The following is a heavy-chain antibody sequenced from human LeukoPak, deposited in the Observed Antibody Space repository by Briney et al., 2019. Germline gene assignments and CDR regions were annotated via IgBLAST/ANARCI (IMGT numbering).Heavy chain of an antibody. CDR3: AKAHCSSTSCSRADN. CDR2: IDGSGGTT. Sequence: GGSLRLSCAASGFTFTRNAMAWVRQAPGKGLEWVSAIDGSGGTTFYADSVKGRVTISRVQSTNTVYLQMNSLRADDTAVYYCAKAHCSSTSCSRADNWGQGTLVTVSS. V-gene: IGHV3-23*01. J-gene: IGHJ4*02. D-gene: IGHD2-2*01. CDR1: GFTFTRNA.